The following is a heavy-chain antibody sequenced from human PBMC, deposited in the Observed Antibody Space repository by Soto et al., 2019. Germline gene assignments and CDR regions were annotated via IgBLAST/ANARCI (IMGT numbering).Heavy chain of an antibody. CDR1: GGSISSGGYS. Sequence: QLQLQESGSGLVKPSQTLSLTCAVSGGSISSGGYSWSWTRQPPGKGLEWIGYIYHSGLTYYNPSITSPVTISVDRSNNQFSLKLSSVNAADTAVYYCARVPDRWGQGTLVTVSS. CDR3: ARVPDR. CDR2: IYHSGLT. J-gene: IGHJ5*02. V-gene: IGHV4-30-2*01. D-gene: IGHD2-2*01.